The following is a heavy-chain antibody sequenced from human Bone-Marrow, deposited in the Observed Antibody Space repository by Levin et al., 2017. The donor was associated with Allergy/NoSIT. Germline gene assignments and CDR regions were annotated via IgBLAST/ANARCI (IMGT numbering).Heavy chain of an antibody. D-gene: IGHD5-12*01. J-gene: IGHJ4*02. Sequence: GGSLRLSCAASGFTFSSYWMTWVRQAPGKGLEWVANIKRDGSEKFYVDSVKGRFTVSRDNAKNSLYLQMSSLRAEDTAVYYCARDGGNSGYDLFDYWGQGTLVTVSS. V-gene: IGHV3-7*01. CDR1: GFTFSSYW. CDR3: ARDGGNSGYDLFDY. CDR2: IKRDGSEK.